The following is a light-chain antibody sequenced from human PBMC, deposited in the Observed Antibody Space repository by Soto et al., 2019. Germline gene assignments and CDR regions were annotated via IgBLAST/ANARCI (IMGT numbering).Light chain of an antibody. J-gene: IGLJ2*01. CDR1: SGHSSYA. Sequence: QSVLTQSPSASASLGASVKLTCTLSSGHSSYAIAWHQQQPEKGPRYLMKLNSDGSHSKGDGIPDRFSGSSSGAERYLTISSLQSEDVADYYCQTWGTGIYVVFGGGTKLTVL. V-gene: IGLV4-69*01. CDR2: LNSDGSH. CDR3: QTWGTGIYVV.